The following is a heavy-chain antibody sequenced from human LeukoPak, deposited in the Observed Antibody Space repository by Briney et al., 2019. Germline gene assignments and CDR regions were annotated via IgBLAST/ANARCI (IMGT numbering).Heavy chain of an antibody. CDR1: GYTFTSYA. V-gene: IGHV1-69*04. CDR3: ATNLVVEYWITYMDV. D-gene: IGHD1-1*01. CDR2: IIPILGIA. Sequence: ASVKVSCKASGYTFTSYAMHWVRQAPGQGLEWMGRIIPILGIANYAQKFQGRVTITAEKSTSTAYMELSSLRSEDTAIYYCATNLVVEYWITYMDVWGKGTTVTVSS. J-gene: IGHJ6*04.